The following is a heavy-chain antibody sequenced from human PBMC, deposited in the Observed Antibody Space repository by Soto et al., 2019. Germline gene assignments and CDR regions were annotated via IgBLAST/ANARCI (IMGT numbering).Heavy chain of an antibody. Sequence: EVQLVESGGGLVQPGGSLRLSCAASGFTVSSNYMSWVRQAPGKGLEWVSVIYSGGITYYADSVKGRFTISRDNSKTTRYIQRNSLRAEDTAVYYCARDGYSIAAAGSWFDPWGQGTLVTVSS. D-gene: IGHD6-13*01. J-gene: IGHJ5*02. V-gene: IGHV3-66*01. CDR3: ARDGYSIAAAGSWFDP. CDR1: GFTVSSNY. CDR2: IYSGGIT.